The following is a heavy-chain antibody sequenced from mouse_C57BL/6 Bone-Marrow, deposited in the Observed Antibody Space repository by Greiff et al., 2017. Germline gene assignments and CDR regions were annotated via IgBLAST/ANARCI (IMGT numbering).Heavy chain of an antibody. CDR2: IDPSDSYT. CDR1: GYTFTSYW. CDR3: GRVRRCDY. D-gene: IGHD2-14*01. V-gene: IGHV1-69*01. J-gene: IGHJ2*01. Sequence: QVQLQQPGAELVMPGASVKLSCKASGYTFTSYWMHWVKQRPGQGLEWIGEIDPSDSYTNYNQKFKGKSTLTVDKSSSTAYMQLSSLTSEDSAVSYCGRVRRCDYWGQGTTLTVSA.